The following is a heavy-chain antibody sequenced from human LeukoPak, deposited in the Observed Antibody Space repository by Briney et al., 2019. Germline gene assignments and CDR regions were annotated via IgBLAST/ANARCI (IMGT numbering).Heavy chain of an antibody. CDR1: GFTFGDYA. J-gene: IGHJ4*02. V-gene: IGHV3-49*04. CDR2: IRSKAYGGTT. CDR3: TRERYGSAYYGY. Sequence: GGSLRLSCTASGFTFGDYAMSWVRQAPGKGLEWVGFIRSKAYGGTTEYAASVNGRFTISRDDSKSIADLQVNSLKTEDTAVYYCTRERYGSAYYGYWGQGILVTVSS. D-gene: IGHD3-22*01.